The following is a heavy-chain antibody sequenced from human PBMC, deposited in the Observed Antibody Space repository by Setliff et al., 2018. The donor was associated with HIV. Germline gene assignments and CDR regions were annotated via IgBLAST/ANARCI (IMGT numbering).Heavy chain of an antibody. V-gene: IGHV4-34*01. CDR3: ARHRSYGDYDPNWFDP. CDR2: INHSGRT. J-gene: IGHJ5*02. CDR1: GGSFTNYY. Sequence: PSETLSLTCAVYGGSFTNYYWSWIRQAPGKGLEWIGEINHSGRTNFNPSLKSQVTISVDTSKNQFSLKLRSVTAADTGIYYCARHRSYGDYDPNWFDPWGRGTLVTVSS. D-gene: IGHD4-17*01.